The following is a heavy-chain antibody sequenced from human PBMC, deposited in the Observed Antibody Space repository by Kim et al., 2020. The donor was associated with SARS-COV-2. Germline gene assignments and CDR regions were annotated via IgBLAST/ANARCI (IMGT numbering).Heavy chain of an antibody. CDR3: ARAWQLLGNLFDP. CDR2: INAGNGDT. CDR1: GYTFTSYK. Sequence: ASVKVSCKTSGYTFTSYKMHWVRQAPGRRLGWMGWINAGNGDTMYSQNLRDRFTITKDTSARTAYMELSSLRSEDTAVYYCARAWQLLGNLFDPWGQGTLVTVSS. J-gene: IGHJ5*02. D-gene: IGHD2-15*01. V-gene: IGHV1-3*01.